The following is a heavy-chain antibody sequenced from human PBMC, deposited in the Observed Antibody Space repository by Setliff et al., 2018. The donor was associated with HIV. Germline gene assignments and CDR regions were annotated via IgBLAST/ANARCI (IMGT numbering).Heavy chain of an antibody. CDR3: ARGGGDVWGSNRHFDS. Sequence: ASVKVSCKASGYTFTNFGVSWVRQAPGQGLEWMGWISPYNGKTQYAQKFQGRVTMTTDTSTSTAYMELRSLRSDGTAVYYCARGGGDVWGSNRHFDSWGQRSLVTVSS. V-gene: IGHV1-18*01. CDR2: ISPYNGKT. CDR1: GYTFTNFG. J-gene: IGHJ4*02. D-gene: IGHD3-16*02.